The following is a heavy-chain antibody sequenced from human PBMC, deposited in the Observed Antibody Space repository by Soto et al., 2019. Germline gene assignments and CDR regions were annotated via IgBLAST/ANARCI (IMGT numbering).Heavy chain of an antibody. CDR2: IIPIFGTA. CDR1: GGTFSSYA. CDR3: ARVFSNYSFFDAFDI. Sequence: ASMKVSCKASGGTFSSYAISWVRQAPGQGLEWMGGIIPIFGTANYAQKFQGRVTITADESTSTAYMELSSLRSEDTAVYYCARVFSNYSFFDAFDIWSQGTMVTVSS. J-gene: IGHJ3*02. D-gene: IGHD4-4*01. V-gene: IGHV1-69*13.